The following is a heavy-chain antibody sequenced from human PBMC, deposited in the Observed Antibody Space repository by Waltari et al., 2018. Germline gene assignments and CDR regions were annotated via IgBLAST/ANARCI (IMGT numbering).Heavy chain of an antibody. CDR1: GGTFSSYA. V-gene: IGHV1-69*05. CDR2: LIPFFGTA. Sequence: QVQLVQSGAEVKKPGSSVKVSCKASGGTFSSYAISWVRRAPGQGREGMGGLIPFFGTANYSQKFHGRVTITTDESTSTAYMELSSLRSEDTAVYYCARDGGNWNRALDYWGQGTLVTVSS. D-gene: IGHD1-20*01. J-gene: IGHJ4*02. CDR3: ARDGGNWNRALDY.